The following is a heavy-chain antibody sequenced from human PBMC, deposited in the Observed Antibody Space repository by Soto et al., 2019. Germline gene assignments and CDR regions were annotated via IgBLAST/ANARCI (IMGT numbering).Heavy chain of an antibody. Sequence: GGSLRLSCAASGFTFSSYGMHWVRQAPGKGLEWVAVIWYDGSNKYYADSVKGRFTISRDNSKNTLYLQMNSLRAEDTAVYYCARDQGGYSGYDPHYYYGMDVWGQGTTVTVSS. V-gene: IGHV3-33*01. J-gene: IGHJ6*02. CDR1: GFTFSSYG. CDR2: IWYDGSNK. D-gene: IGHD5-12*01. CDR3: ARDQGGYSGYDPHYYYGMDV.